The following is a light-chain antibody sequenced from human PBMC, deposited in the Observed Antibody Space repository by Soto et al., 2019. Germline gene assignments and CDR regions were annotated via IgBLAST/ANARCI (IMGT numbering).Light chain of an antibody. J-gene: IGLJ3*02. Sequence: QSVLTQPPSVSGAPGQRVTISCIGSRSNIGAGYDVHWYQQLPGTAPKLLVSGDTNRPSGVPDRFSGSKSGTSASLAITGLRAEDEADYSCQSFDSHLSGWVFGEGTKLTVL. CDR1: RSNIGAGYD. CDR2: GDT. V-gene: IGLV1-40*01. CDR3: QSFDSHLSGWV.